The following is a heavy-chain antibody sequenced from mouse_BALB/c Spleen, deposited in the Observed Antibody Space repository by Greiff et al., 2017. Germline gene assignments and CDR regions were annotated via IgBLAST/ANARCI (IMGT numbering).Heavy chain of an antibody. J-gene: IGHJ3*01. Sequence: DVKLQESGAELVKPGASVKLSCTASGFNIKDTYMHWVKQRPEQGLEWIGRIDPANGNTKYDPKFQGKATITADTSSNTAYLQLSSLTSEDTAVYYCARSGGNYVWFAYWGQGTLVTVSA. CDR1: GFNIKDTY. CDR2: IDPANGNT. D-gene: IGHD2-1*01. CDR3: ARSGGNYVWFAY. V-gene: IGHV14-3*02.